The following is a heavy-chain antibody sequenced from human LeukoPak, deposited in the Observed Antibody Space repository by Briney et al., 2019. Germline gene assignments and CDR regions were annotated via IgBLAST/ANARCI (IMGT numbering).Heavy chain of an antibody. J-gene: IGHJ3*02. D-gene: IGHD1-26*01. CDR3: ARRGSGSYSERAFDI. CDR1: GYSFTSYW. CDR2: IYPGDSDT. Sequence: GESLKISCKGSGYSFTSYWIGWVRQMPGKGLEWMGIIYPGDSDTRYSPSFQGQVTTSADKSISTAYLHWSSLKASDTAMYYCARRGSGSYSERAFDIWGQGTMVTVSS. V-gene: IGHV5-51*01.